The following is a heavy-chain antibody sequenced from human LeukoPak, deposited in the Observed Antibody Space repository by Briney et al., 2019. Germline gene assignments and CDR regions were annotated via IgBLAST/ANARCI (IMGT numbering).Heavy chain of an antibody. CDR3: AREGYDILTGYHYGQNWCDP. CDR2: IIPIFGTA. V-gene: IGHV1-69*01. Sequence: SVKVSCKASGGTFSSYAISWVRQAPGQGLEWMGGIIPIFGTANYAQKFQGRVTITADESTSTAYMELSSLRSEDTAVYYCAREGYDILTGYHYGQNWCDPWGQGTLVTVSS. CDR1: GGTFSSYA. J-gene: IGHJ5*02. D-gene: IGHD3-9*01.